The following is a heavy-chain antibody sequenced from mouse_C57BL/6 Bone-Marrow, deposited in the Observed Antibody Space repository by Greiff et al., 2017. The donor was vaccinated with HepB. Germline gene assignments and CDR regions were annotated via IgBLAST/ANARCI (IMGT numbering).Heavy chain of an antibody. CDR3: ARPYYSNYYWYFDV. V-gene: IGHV5-9*01. CDR1: GFTFSSYT. D-gene: IGHD2-5*01. Sequence: MLVESGGGLVKPGGSLKLSCAASGFTFSSYTMSWVRQTPEKRLEWVATISGGGGNTYYPDSVKGRFTISRDNAKNTLYLQMSSLRSEDTALYYCARPYYSNYYWYFDVWGTGTTVTVSS. CDR2: ISGGGGNT. J-gene: IGHJ1*03.